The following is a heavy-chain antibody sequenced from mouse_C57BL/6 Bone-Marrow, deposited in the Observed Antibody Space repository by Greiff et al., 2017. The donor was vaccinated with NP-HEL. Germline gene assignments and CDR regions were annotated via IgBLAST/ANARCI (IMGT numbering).Heavy chain of an antibody. CDR1: GYTFTSYW. D-gene: IGHD2-10*02. Sequence: QVQLQQPGAELVRPGSSVKLSCKASGYTFTSYWMHWVKQRPIQGLEWIGNIDPSDSETHYNQKFKDKATLTVDKSSSTAYMQLSSLTSEDSAVYYCARAYGLKGTLSCAKDYWGQGTSVTVTS. CDR3: ARAYGLKGTLSCAKDY. CDR2: IDPSDSET. J-gene: IGHJ4*01. V-gene: IGHV1-52*01.